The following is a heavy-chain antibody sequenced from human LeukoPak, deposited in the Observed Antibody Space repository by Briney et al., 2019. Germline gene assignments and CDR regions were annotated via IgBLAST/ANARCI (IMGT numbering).Heavy chain of an antibody. V-gene: IGHV4-61*02. D-gene: IGHD2-15*01. CDR3: TRGGGYDAFDI. CDR2: IHTSGPT. J-gene: IGHJ3*02. Sequence: SQTLSLTCTVSGGSSSRGSYFWSWIRQPAGKGLEWIGRIHTSGPTNYKPSLQCRVTISIDRSKNQFSLKLSSVTATDTAMYYCTRGGGYDAFDIWGQGTMVTVSS. CDR1: GGSSSRGSYF.